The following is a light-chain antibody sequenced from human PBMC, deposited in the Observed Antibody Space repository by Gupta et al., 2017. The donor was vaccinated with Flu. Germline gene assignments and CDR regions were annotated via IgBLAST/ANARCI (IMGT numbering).Light chain of an antibody. J-gene: IGKJ3*01. CDR2: AAS. Sequence: DIHLTQSPSSLSASVGDRVTITCRASQSISSYLNWYQQKPGKAPKLLIYAASSLQSGVPSRFSGSGSGTDFTLTISSLQPEDFATYYCQQSYSTPRFTFGPGTKVEIK. V-gene: IGKV1-39*01. CDR3: QQSYSTPRFT. CDR1: QSISSY.